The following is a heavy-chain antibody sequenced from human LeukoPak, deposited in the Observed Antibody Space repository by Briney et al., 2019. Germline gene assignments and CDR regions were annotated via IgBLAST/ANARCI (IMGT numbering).Heavy chain of an antibody. CDR1: GGSISSYY. Sequence: SETLSLTCTVSGGSISSYYWGWIRQPPGKGLEWIGNIYYSGSTYYKPSLKSRVTISVDTSKNQFSLKLSAVTAADTAVYYCASVRRGFGESSKYYSYYYMDVWGNGTTVAISS. D-gene: IGHD3-10*01. CDR2: IYYSGST. J-gene: IGHJ6*03. CDR3: ASVRRGFGESSKYYSYYYMDV. V-gene: IGHV4-39*01.